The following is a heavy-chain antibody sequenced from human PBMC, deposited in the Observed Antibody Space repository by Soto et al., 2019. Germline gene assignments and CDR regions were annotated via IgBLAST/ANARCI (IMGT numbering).Heavy chain of an antibody. CDR2: ITGSGTTV. CDR1: GFMFSTYS. V-gene: IGHV3-48*02. CDR3: ARGSSNWAYYFDF. J-gene: IGHJ4*02. Sequence: EVHLVESGGGLVQPGGSLRLSCAASGFMFSTYSLNWVRQAPGKGLEWVSYITGSGTTVYYADSVRGRFTISRDNAKNSLYLQMNSLRDDDTAVYYCARGSSNWAYYFDFWGQGTLVTVSS. D-gene: IGHD6-13*01.